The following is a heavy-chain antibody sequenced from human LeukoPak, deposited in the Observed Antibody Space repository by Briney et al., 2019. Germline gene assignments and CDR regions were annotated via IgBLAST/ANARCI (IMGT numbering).Heavy chain of an antibody. J-gene: IGHJ4*02. CDR1: GFPFNAYW. CDR2: IRQDGDTK. CDR3: ARSLPYGTTWYGRSDF. V-gene: IGHV3-7*03. Sequence: GGSLRLSCAASGFPFNAYWMTWVRQAPGKGLEWVANIRQDGDTKYYVDSVKGRFTISRDNAMNSPYLQMNSLRAEDTAIYYCARSLPYGTTWYGRSDFWGQGTLVTVSS. D-gene: IGHD6-13*01.